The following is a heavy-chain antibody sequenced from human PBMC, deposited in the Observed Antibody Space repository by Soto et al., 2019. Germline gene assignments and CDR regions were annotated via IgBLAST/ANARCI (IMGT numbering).Heavy chain of an antibody. D-gene: IGHD4-17*01. CDR2: ISGSGGST. CDR1: GFTFSSYA. J-gene: IGHJ4*02. Sequence: EVQLLESGGGLVQPGRSLRLSCAASGFTFSSYAMSWVRQAPGKGLEWVSAISGSGGSTYYADSVKGRFTISRDNSKNTLYLQMNSLRAEDTAVYYCAERGATTVTTIGSGDYWGQGTLVTVSS. CDR3: AERGATTVTTIGSGDY. V-gene: IGHV3-23*01.